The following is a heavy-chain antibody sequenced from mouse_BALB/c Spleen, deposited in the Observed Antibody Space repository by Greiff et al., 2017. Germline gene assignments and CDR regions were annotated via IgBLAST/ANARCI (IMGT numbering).Heavy chain of an antibody. CDR3: ARDYGSFMDY. V-gene: IGHV3-5*02. Sequence: EVQLQQSGPGLVKPSQTVSLTCTVTGISITTGNYRWSWIRQFPGNKLEWIGYIYYSGTITYNPSLTSRTTITRDTSKNQFFLEMNSLTAEDTATYYCARDYGSFMDYWGQGTSVTVSS. J-gene: IGHJ4*01. CDR1: GISITTGNYR. D-gene: IGHD1-2*01. CDR2: IYYSGTI.